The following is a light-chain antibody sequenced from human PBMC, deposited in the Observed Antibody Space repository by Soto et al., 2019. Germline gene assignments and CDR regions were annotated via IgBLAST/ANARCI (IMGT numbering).Light chain of an antibody. V-gene: IGKV1-33*01. CDR3: MQALQTPRT. Sequence: EIQMTHSPASLSASVLDRVAITFQASQDISNYLNWYQQKPGKAPKLLIYMGSKRASGVPDRFSGSGSGTYFTLKISRVEAEDAGVYYCMQALQTPRTFGQGTKVDIK. CDR1: QDISNY. CDR2: MGS. J-gene: IGKJ1*01.